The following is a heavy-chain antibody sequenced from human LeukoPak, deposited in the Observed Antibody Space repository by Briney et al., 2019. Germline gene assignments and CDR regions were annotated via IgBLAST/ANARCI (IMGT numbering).Heavy chain of an antibody. Sequence: SETLSLTCTVSGGSISSSSYYWGWIRQPPGKGLEWIGSIYYSGSTYYNPSLKSRVTTSLDTAKNQFSLQLNSVTAADTAVYYCARLAKCTSTCRGKYWYFDVWGRGTLVTVSS. V-gene: IGHV4-39*07. D-gene: IGHD2-8*01. J-gene: IGHJ2*01. CDR1: GGSISSSSYY. CDR2: IYYSGST. CDR3: ARLAKCTSTCRGKYWYFDV.